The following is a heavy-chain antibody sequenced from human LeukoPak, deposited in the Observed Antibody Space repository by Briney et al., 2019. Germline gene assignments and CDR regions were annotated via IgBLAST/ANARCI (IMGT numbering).Heavy chain of an antibody. CDR3: ARAGLGNCTNGVCPVYYYHYMDV. CDR2: IIPIFGTA. D-gene: IGHD2-8*01. V-gene: IGHV1-69*05. J-gene: IGHJ6*03. Sequence: ASVKVSCKASGGTFSSYAISWVRQAPGQGLEWMGGIIPIFGTANYAQKFQGRVTITTDESTSTAYMELSSLRSEETAVYYCARAGLGNCTNGVCPVYYYHYMDVWGKGTPVTVSS. CDR1: GGTFSSYA.